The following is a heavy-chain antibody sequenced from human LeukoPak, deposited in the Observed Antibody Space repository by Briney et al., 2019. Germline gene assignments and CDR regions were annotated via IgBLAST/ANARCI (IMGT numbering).Heavy chain of an antibody. D-gene: IGHD6-13*01. V-gene: IGHV4-61*02. CDR3: ARDSTGGAAAGHWGFDY. J-gene: IGHJ4*02. Sequence: PSETLSLTCTVSGGSISSGSYYWSWIRQPAGKGLEWIGRIYTSGSTNYNPSLKSRVTISVDTSKNQFSLKLSSVTAADTAVYYCARDSTGGAAAGHWGFDYWGQGTLVTVSS. CDR2: IYTSGST. CDR1: GGSISSGSYY.